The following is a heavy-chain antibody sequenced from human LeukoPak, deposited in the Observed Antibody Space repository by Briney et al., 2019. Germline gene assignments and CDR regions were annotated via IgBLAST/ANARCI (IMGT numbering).Heavy chain of an antibody. D-gene: IGHD5-24*01. CDR3: AREMTTIENEY. Sequence: ASVKVSCKASGYTFTDYYIHWVRQAPGQGLEWMGRINPNSGGTDYAQKFQGRVTMTRDTSISTAYMELSRLRSEDTAVYYCAREMTTIENEYWGQGTLVTVSS. CDR1: GYTFTDYY. CDR2: INPNSGGT. V-gene: IGHV1-2*02. J-gene: IGHJ4*02.